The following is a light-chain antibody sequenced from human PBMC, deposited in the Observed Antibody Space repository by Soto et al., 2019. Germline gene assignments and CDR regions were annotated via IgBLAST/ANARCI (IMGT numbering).Light chain of an antibody. J-gene: IGLJ2*01. CDR2: YDS. CDR1: NIGSKS. V-gene: IGLV3-21*04. Sequence: SYELTQPPSVSVAPGKTARITCGGNNIGSKSVHWYQQKPGQAPVMVIYYDSDRPSGIPERFSGSNSGNTDTLTISRVEVGDEADYYCQVWDSSSDHVVFGGGTQLTVL. CDR3: QVWDSSSDHVV.